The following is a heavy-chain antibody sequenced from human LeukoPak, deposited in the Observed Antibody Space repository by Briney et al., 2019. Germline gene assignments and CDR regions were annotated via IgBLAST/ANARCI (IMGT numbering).Heavy chain of an antibody. V-gene: IGHV4-34*01. CDR2: INHSGST. CDR3: ARGDSYCSSTSCHLRYGMDV. Sequence: PSETLSLTCAVYGGSFSGYYWSWIRQPPGKGLEWIGEINHSGSTNYSPSLKSRVTISVDTSKNQFSLKLSSVTAADTAVYYCARGDSYCSSTSCHLRYGMDVWGQGTTVTVSS. D-gene: IGHD2-2*01. J-gene: IGHJ6*02. CDR1: GGSFSGYY.